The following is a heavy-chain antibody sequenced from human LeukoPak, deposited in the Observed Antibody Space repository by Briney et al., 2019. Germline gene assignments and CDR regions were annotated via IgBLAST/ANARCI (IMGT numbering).Heavy chain of an antibody. CDR2: FDPEDGET. J-gene: IGHJ4*02. Sequence: ASVKVSCKASGYTLTELSMHWVRQAPGKGLEWMGGFDPEDGETIYAQKFQGRVTMTEDTSTDTAYMELSSLRSEDTAVYYCATDSSGWYSSYFDYWGQGTLVTVSS. D-gene: IGHD6-19*01. CDR3: ATDSSGWYSSYFDY. CDR1: GYTLTELS. V-gene: IGHV1-24*01.